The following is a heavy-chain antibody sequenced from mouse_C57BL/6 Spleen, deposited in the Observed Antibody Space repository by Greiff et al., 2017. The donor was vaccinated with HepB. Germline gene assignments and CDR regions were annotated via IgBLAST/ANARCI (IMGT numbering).Heavy chain of an antibody. V-gene: IGHV5-4*01. J-gene: IGHJ1*03. D-gene: IGHD1-1*01. CDR2: ISDGGSYT. Sequence: EVMLVESGGGLVKPGGSLKLSCAASGFTFSSYAMSWVRQTPEKRLEWVATISDGGSYTYYPDNVKGRFTISRDNAKNNLYLQMSHLKSEDTAMYYCARDAEYYGSQIDVWGTGTTVTVSS. CDR3: ARDAEYYGSQIDV. CDR1: GFTFSSYA.